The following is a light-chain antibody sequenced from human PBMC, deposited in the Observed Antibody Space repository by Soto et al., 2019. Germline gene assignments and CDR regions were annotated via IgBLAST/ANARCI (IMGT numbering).Light chain of an antibody. CDR2: DVS. CDR1: SSDIGRYNY. Sequence: QSVLTQPASVSGSPGQSITISCTGTSSDIGRYNYVSWYQQYPGKAPKFMTYDVSNRPSGVSNRFSGSKSGNTASLTISGLQAEDEADYYCSSYISRSTYVFGTGNKVTVL. CDR3: SSYISRSTYV. J-gene: IGLJ1*01. V-gene: IGLV2-14*01.